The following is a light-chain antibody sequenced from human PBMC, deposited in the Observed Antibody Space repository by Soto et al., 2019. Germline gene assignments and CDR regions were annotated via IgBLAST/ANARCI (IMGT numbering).Light chain of an antibody. CDR3: SSYASSTTYV. CDR2: DVS. V-gene: IGLV2-14*03. Sequence: QSVLTQRASVSGSPGQSITISCTGTSSDVGGYNYVSWYQQHPGKAPKLMIYDVSNRPSGVSNRFSGSKSGNTASLTISGLQTEDESDYYCSSYASSTTYVFGTVTKFTVL. J-gene: IGLJ1*01. CDR1: SSDVGGYNY.